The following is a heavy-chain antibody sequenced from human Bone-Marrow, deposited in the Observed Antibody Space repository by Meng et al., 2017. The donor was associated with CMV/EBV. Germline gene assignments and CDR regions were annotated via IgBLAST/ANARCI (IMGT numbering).Heavy chain of an antibody. CDR2: IRPDGGEQ. V-gene: IGHV3-7*01. J-gene: IGHJ5*02. D-gene: IGHD3-22*01. CDR3: ARGGKIKSDSSGYYAYWFDP. Sequence: GESLKISCAASGFPFSNYWMSWVRQAPEMGLEWVATIRPDGGEQYYRDSAQGRFTISRDNAKHTLYLQMTSLRAEDTAVYYCARGGKIKSDSSGYYAYWFDPWGQGTLVTISS. CDR1: GFPFSNYW.